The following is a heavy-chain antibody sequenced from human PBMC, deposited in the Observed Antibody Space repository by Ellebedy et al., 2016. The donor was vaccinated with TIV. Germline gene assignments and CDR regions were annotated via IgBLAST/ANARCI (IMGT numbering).Heavy chain of an antibody. J-gene: IGHJ4*02. CDR3: AKDRYYDIFMGGSDY. CDR1: GFTFSNYG. V-gene: IGHV3-30*18. CDR2: ISYDGSNK. Sequence: PGGSLRLSCAASGFTFSNYGMHWVRQAPGKGLEWVAVISYDGSNKYYADSVKGRFTISRDNSKNTLYLQMNSLRAEDTAVYYCAKDRYYDIFMGGSDYWGQGTLVTVSS. D-gene: IGHD3-9*01.